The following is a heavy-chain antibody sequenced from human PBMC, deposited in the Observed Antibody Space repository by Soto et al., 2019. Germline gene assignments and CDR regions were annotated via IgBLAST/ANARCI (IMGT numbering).Heavy chain of an antibody. CDR1: GFTFSSYS. Sequence: EVQLVESGGGLVKPGGSLRLSCAASGFTFSSYSMNWVRQAPGKGLEWVSSISSSSSYIYYADSVKGRFTISRDNAKNSLYLQMNSLRAEDTAVYYCARDKDPIVVVPAASRRYWYFDLWGRGTLVTVSS. V-gene: IGHV3-21*01. D-gene: IGHD2-2*01. CDR3: ARDKDPIVVVPAASRRYWYFDL. CDR2: ISSSSSYI. J-gene: IGHJ2*01.